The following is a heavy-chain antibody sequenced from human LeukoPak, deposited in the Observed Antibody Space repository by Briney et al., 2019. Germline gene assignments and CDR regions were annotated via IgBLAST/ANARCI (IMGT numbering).Heavy chain of an antibody. Sequence: ASVKVSCKPSGYTFIHHYIHWVRQAPGQGLEWMGWINPNNDDTNYAEKFQGGVTMTTDTSISTVYMETRLRSDDTAMYYCVRIYRGPDYWGQGTLVTVSS. V-gene: IGHV1-2*02. J-gene: IGHJ4*02. D-gene: IGHD3-10*01. CDR2: INPNNDDT. CDR1: GYTFIHHY. CDR3: VRIYRGPDY.